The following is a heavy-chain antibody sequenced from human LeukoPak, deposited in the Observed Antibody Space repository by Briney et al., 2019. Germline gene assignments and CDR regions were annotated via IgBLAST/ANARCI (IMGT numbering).Heavy chain of an antibody. V-gene: IGHV3-23*01. CDR1: GPTFSTYG. CDR2: ISGSGENT. D-gene: IGHD5-24*01. Sequence: PGGSLRLSCVVSGPTFSTYGMTWVRQAPGKGLEWVSAISGSGENTYYADPVKGRFSISRDNSKNTMYLQMNNLRVEDTALYYCAKDRGYWGQGTQVTVSS. CDR3: AKDRGY. J-gene: IGHJ4*02.